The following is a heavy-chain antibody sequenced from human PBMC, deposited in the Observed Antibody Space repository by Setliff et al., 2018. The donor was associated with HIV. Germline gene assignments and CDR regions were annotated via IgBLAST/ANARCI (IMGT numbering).Heavy chain of an antibody. CDR2: ISSDGSNE. V-gene: IGHV3-30*04. CDR1: GFTFSSYA. D-gene: IGHD3-10*01. CDR3: ARDQLAMVRRNGMDV. J-gene: IGHJ6*02. Sequence: PGESLRLSCAASGFTFSSYAMQWVRQAPGKGLEWVAVISSDGSNEYYADSVKGRFTISRDNSKNTLYVQMNSLRAEDTAVYYCARDQLAMVRRNGMDVWGQGTKVTVSS.